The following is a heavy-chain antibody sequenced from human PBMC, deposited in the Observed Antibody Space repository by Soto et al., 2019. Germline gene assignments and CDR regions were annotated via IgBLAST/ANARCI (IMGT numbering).Heavy chain of an antibody. CDR3: ARVRREAGTKWGVFDI. CDR1: SGSIRSSNW. D-gene: IGHD6-19*01. J-gene: IGHJ3*02. CDR2: IYHSGST. V-gene: IGHV4-4*02. Sequence: QVQLQESGPGLVKPSGTLSLTCAVSSGSIRSSNWWSWVRQPPGKGLEWIGEIYHSGSTNYNPSLKGLVAISVDKSKNQFYLKLGSVTAADTAVYYCARVRREAGTKWGVFDIWGQGTMVTVSS.